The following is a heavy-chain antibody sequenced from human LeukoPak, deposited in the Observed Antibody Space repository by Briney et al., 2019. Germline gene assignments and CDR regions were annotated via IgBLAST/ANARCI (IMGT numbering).Heavy chain of an antibody. J-gene: IGHJ6*02. CDR3: ARGGYSRSSEYYYGMDV. V-gene: IGHV1-2*02. Sequence: GASVKVSCKASGFTFTGFYMHWVRQAPGQGLEWMGWINPNSGGTNYAQKFQGRVTMTRDTSISTAYMELSRLRSDDTAVYYCARGGYSRSSEYYYGMDVWGQGTTVTVSS. CDR1: GFTFTGFY. CDR2: INPNSGGT. D-gene: IGHD6-6*01.